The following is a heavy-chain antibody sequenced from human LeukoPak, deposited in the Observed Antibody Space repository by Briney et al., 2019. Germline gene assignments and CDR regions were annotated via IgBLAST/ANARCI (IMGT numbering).Heavy chain of an antibody. V-gene: IGHV3-9*03. Sequence: GGSLRLSCAASGFTFDDYAMHWVRQAPGKGLEWVSGISWNSGSIGYADSVKGRFTISRDNAKNSLYLQMNSLRAEDMALYYCAKGPQKYDGSGPSFDYWGQGTLVTVSS. CDR3: AKGPQKYDGSGPSFDY. J-gene: IGHJ4*02. CDR2: ISWNSGSI. D-gene: IGHD3-10*01. CDR1: GFTFDDYA.